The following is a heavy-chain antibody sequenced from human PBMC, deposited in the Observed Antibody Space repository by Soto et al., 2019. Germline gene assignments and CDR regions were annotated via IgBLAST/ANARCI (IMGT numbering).Heavy chain of an antibody. CDR2: INPNSGGT. J-gene: IGHJ6*02. D-gene: IGHD4-17*01. CDR3: AREYGQSGYDYNGMDV. CDR1: GYTFTGYY. V-gene: IGHV1-2*04. Sequence: ASSVPVSCKASGYTFTGYYMHWVRQAPGKGLEWMGWINPNSGGTNYAQKFQGWVIMTRDTSISTAYMEMSRLRSDDTAVYYCAREYGQSGYDYNGMDVWGQGTTVTVSS.